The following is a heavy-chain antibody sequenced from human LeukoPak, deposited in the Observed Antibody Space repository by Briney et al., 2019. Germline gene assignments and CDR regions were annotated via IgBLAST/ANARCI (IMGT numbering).Heavy chain of an antibody. Sequence: GGSLRLSCAASGFTFSSYGMHWVRQAPGKGLEWVALIWYDGSNKYYADSVKGRFTISRDNTKNSVYLEMNSLKVEDTAVYYCAREFSWSGRDIWGQGTLVTVSS. CDR3: AREFSWSGRDI. CDR1: GFTFSSYG. CDR2: IWYDGSNK. V-gene: IGHV3-33*01. J-gene: IGHJ1*01. D-gene: IGHD1-14*01.